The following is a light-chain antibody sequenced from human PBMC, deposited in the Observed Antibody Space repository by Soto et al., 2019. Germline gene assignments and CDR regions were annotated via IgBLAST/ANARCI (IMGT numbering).Light chain of an antibody. CDR3: QQRSNWPPEFT. V-gene: IGKV3-11*01. J-gene: IGKJ3*01. CDR1: QSVSSY. CDR2: DAS. Sequence: EIVLTQSPATLSLSPAERATLSCRASQSVSSYLAWYQQKPGQAPRLLIYDASNRATGSPARCSGSGSGTYFTLTISSLEPQDFAVYYCQQRSNWPPEFTFGPGTKVDIK.